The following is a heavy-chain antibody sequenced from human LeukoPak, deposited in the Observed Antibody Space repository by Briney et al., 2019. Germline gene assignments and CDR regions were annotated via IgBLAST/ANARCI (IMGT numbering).Heavy chain of an antibody. D-gene: IGHD3-22*01. CDR2: IIPIFGTA. J-gene: IGHJ1*01. Sequence: SVKVSCKASGGTFNTYPINWVRQAPGQGLEWMGRIIPIFGTANYAQKFQGRVTITTDESTSTAYMELSSLRSEDTAVYYCARVQYYDSSGYYRAEYFQHWGQGTLVTVSS. CDR1: GGTFNTYP. CDR3: ARVQYYDSSGYYRAEYFQH. V-gene: IGHV1-69*05.